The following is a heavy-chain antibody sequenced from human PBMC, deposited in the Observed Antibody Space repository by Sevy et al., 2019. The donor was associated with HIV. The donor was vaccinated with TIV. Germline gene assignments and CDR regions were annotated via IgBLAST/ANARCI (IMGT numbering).Heavy chain of an antibody. Sequence: ASVKVSCKASGYTFTSYGISWVRQAPGQGLEWMGWISAYNGNTNYAQTLQGRVTMTTDTSTSTAYMELRSLGSDDTAVYYCARGAVVDYYGSGSYYNDYYYYGMDVWGQGTTVTVSS. CDR1: GYTFTSYG. J-gene: IGHJ6*02. CDR2: ISAYNGNT. V-gene: IGHV1-18*01. D-gene: IGHD3-10*01. CDR3: ARGAVVDYYGSGSYYNDYYYYGMDV.